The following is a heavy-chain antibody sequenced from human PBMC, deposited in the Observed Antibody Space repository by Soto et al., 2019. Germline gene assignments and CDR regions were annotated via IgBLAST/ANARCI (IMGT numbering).Heavy chain of an antibody. CDR3: AHIFGELNFDY. Sequence: QITLKESGPTLVKPTQTLTLTCTFSGFSLITSGVGVGWIRQPPGKALEWLALIYGDDDKRYSPSLKSRLTSTQDTSKNQVVLTMTNMDPVDTATYYCAHIFGELNFDYWGQGTLVTVSS. D-gene: IGHD3-10*01. V-gene: IGHV2-5*02. CDR2: IYGDDDK. J-gene: IGHJ4*02. CDR1: GFSLITSGVG.